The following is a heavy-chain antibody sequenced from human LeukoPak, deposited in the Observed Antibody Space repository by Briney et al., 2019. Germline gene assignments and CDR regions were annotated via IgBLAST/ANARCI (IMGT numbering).Heavy chain of an antibody. CDR3: GGERVSAYDY. CDR1: GLTFSSHW. V-gene: IGHV3-74*01. Sequence: PGGSLRLSCAASGLTFSSHWMHWVRQAPGKGLVWVSRITNDGSSTTYADSVKGRFTISRDNAKNMLYLQVNSLRAEDTAVYYCGGERVSAYDYWGQGTLVTVSS. CDR2: ITNDGSST. J-gene: IGHJ4*02.